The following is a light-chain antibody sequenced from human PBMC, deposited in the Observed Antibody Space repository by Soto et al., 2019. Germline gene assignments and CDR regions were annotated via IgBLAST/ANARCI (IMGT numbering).Light chain of an antibody. CDR2: EVS. CDR1: RTDIGGYDL. Sequence: QSLLTQPASVSWSPGQMITISCTGTRTDIGGYDLVSWYQHHPGKAPKLLIHEVSNRPSGISTRFSGSKSDNVASLTISGLRAEDESDYFCSAYSAGSSLLVFGSGTKVTVL. V-gene: IGLV2-14*01. J-gene: IGLJ1*01. CDR3: SAYSAGSSLLV.